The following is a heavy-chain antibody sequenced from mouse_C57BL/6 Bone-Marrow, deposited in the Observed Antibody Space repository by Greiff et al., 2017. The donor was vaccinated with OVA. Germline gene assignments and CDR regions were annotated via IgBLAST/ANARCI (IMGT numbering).Heavy chain of an antibody. CDR2: ISYDGSN. Sequence: VQLKESGPGLVKPSQSLSLTCSVTGYSITSGYYWNWIRQFPGNKLEWMGYISYDGSNNYNPSLKNRISITRDTSKNQFFLKLNSVTTEDTATYYCARDNDGYYLDYWGQGTSVTVSS. CDR1: GYSITSGYY. J-gene: IGHJ4*01. V-gene: IGHV3-6*01. D-gene: IGHD2-3*01. CDR3: ARDNDGYYLDY.